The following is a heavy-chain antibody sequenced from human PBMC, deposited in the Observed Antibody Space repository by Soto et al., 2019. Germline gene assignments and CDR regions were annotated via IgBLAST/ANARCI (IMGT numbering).Heavy chain of an antibody. V-gene: IGHV3-23*01. J-gene: IGHJ5*02. CDR1: GFIFSNYG. CDR3: AIDSIWFGELFQNWFDP. CDR2: ISGSGGVT. Sequence: GGSLRLSCAASGFIFSNYGISWVRQAPGKGLEWVSGISGSGGVTFYADSVKGRFTISRDNSKNTLYLQMNSLRAEDTAVYYCAIDSIWFGELFQNWFDPWGQGTLVTVSS. D-gene: IGHD3-10*01.